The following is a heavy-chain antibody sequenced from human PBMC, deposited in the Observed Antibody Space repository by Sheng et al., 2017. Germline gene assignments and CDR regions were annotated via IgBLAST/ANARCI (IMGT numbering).Heavy chain of an antibody. CDR2: INPHSGGT. CDR3: ANHRNDFWSDYYLGWFDP. V-gene: IGHV1-2*02. Sequence: QVPLVQSGAEVKKPGASVKVSCKASGYTFTDYSIHWVRQAPGQGLEWMGWINPHSGGTSYAQKFQGRVTMTRDTSIRTAYMELSRLRHDDTAVYYCANHRNDFWSDYYLGWFDPWGQGTLVTVSS. D-gene: IGHD3-3*01. CDR1: GYTFTDYS. J-gene: IGHJ5*02.